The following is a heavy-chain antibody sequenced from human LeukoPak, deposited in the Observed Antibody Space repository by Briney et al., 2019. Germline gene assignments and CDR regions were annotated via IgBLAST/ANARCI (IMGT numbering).Heavy chain of an antibody. J-gene: IGHJ4*02. CDR2: IVVGSGNT. V-gene: IGHV1-58*01. Sequence: SVKVSCKASGFTFTSSAVQWVRQARGQRLEWIGWIVVGSGNTNYAQNFQERVTITRDMSTSTAYMELSSLRSEDTAVYYCAARTYLTTGVDYWSQGTLVTVSS. CDR1: GFTFTSSA. D-gene: IGHD1-1*01. CDR3: AARTYLTTGVDY.